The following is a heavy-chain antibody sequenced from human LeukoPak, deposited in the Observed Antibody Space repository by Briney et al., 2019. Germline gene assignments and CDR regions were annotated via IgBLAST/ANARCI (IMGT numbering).Heavy chain of an antibody. CDR3: ARDLLDSSSDAFDI. CDR1: GFTFSSYG. D-gene: IGHD6-6*01. CDR2: IWHDGTNT. J-gene: IGHJ3*02. V-gene: IGHV3-33*01. Sequence: GGSSRLSCAASGFTFSSYGMHWVRQAPGKGLEWVTVIWHDGTNTYFADSVKGRFTISRDNSKDTVYLQMNSLRAEDTAVYYCARDLLDSSSDAFDIWGQGTKVTVSS.